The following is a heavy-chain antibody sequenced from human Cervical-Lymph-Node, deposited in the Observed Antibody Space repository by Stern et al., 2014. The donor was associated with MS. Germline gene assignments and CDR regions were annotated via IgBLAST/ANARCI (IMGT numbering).Heavy chain of an antibody. V-gene: IGHV1-3*01. Sequence: QVQLVQSGAEVKKPGASVKVSCKASGYSFTRNAIHWVRQAPGQRLEWMGWVHAGSGDTKYSQKFQGRVTITRDTSASTAYMELSSLDPEDTAVYYCARVEKGDSYGYWGQGTLITVSS. CDR3: ARVEKGDSYGY. CDR2: VHAGSGDT. J-gene: IGHJ4*02. CDR1: GYSFTRNA. D-gene: IGHD2-21*02.